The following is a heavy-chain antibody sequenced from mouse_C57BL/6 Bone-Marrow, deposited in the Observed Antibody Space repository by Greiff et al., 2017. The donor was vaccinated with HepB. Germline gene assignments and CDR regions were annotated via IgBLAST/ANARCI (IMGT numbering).Heavy chain of an antibody. V-gene: IGHV1-55*01. Sequence: VQLQQPGAELVKPGASVKMSCKASGYTFTSYWITWVKQRPGQGLEWIGDIYPGSGSTNYNEKFKSKATLTVDTSSSTAYMQLSSLTSEDSAVYYCARGWLRRRTWFAYGGQGTLVTVSA. J-gene: IGHJ3*01. CDR2: IYPGSGST. CDR3: ARGWLRRRTWFAY. D-gene: IGHD2-2*01. CDR1: GYTFTSYW.